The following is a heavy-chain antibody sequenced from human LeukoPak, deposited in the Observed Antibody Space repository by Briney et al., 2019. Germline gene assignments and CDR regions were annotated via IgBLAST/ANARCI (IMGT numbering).Heavy chain of an antibody. J-gene: IGHJ3*02. CDR3: ARVYYDGSGGAFDI. D-gene: IGHD3-22*01. CDR2: ISYDGSSK. CDR1: GFTFSSYA. V-gene: IGHV3-30-3*01. Sequence: GGSLRLSCAASGFTFSSYAMHWVRQAPGKGLEWVAVISYDGSSKYYADSVKGRFTISRDNSKNMLYLQMSSLRAEDRAVYYYARVYYDGSGGAFDIWGQGTMVTVS.